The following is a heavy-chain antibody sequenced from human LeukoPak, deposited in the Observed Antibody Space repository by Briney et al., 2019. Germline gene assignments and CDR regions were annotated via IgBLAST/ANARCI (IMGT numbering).Heavy chain of an antibody. CDR3: ARGGIGDTGGYYLFVY. Sequence: GGSLRLSCAASGFTFSNYGLSWVRQAPGKGLEWVSAISGNSGSTYYADSVKGRFTNSRDNSKNTLYLQMSSLRAEDTAVYYCARGGIGDTGGYYLFVYWGQGTRVTVSS. J-gene: IGHJ4*02. D-gene: IGHD3-22*01. V-gene: IGHV3-23*01. CDR1: GFTFSNYG. CDR2: ISGNSGST.